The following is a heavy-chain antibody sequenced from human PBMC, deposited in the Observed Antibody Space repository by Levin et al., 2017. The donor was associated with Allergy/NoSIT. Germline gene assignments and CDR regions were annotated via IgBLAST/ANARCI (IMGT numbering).Heavy chain of an antibody. CDR3: ARDRDSSSSGYYYYYMDV. Sequence: GGSLRLSCAASGFTFSSYWMSWVRQAPGKGLEWVANIKQDGSEKYYVDSVKGRFTISRDNAKNSLYLQMNSLRAEDTAVYYCARDRDSSSSGYYYYYMDVWGKGTTVTVSS. CDR1: GFTFSSYW. CDR2: IKQDGSEK. D-gene: IGHD6-6*01. V-gene: IGHV3-7*01. J-gene: IGHJ6*03.